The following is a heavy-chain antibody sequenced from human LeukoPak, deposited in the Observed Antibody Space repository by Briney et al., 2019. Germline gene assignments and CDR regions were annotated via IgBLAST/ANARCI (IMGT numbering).Heavy chain of an antibody. D-gene: IGHD3-16*01. V-gene: IGHV1-18*01. Sequence: ASVKVSCKASGYTFTSYAITWVRLAPGQGLQWVGWISPYNGNTNYAQNLQGRVTLTTDTSTSTAYMELTNLTSDDTAVYYCAREAYLWVGDVAHRPFDFWGQGTLVTVSS. CDR2: ISPYNGNT. J-gene: IGHJ4*02. CDR3: AREAYLWVGDVAHRPFDF. CDR1: GYTFTSYA.